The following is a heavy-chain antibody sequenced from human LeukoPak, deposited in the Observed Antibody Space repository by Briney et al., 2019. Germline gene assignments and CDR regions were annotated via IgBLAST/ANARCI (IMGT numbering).Heavy chain of an antibody. D-gene: IGHD2-2*01. CDR3: ARGSTSDWPFDY. CDR1: GYTFTDYA. Sequence: ASVKVSCKASGYTFTDYAIHWVRQAPGQRLEWMGWINAGNGDTKYSQKFQGRVTITRDISASIVYMELSSLISEDTALYSCARGSTSDWPFDYWGQGTRVTVSS. J-gene: IGHJ4*02. V-gene: IGHV1-3*01. CDR2: INAGNGDT.